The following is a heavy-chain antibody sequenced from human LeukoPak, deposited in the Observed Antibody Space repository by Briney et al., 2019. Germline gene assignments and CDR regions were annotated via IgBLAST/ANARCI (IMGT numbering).Heavy chain of an antibody. D-gene: IGHD1-14*01. V-gene: IGHV3-21*01. CDR3: VRENHGSFDY. Sequence: PGGSLRLSCAASGFSFSTYYVNWVRQAPGKGLEWVSCISSSSTYIYYADSVRGRLAISRDNAKTSLYLQMNSLRADDTAVYYCVRENHGSFDYWGHGSLVTVSS. CDR1: GFSFSTYY. CDR2: ISSSSTYI. J-gene: IGHJ4*01.